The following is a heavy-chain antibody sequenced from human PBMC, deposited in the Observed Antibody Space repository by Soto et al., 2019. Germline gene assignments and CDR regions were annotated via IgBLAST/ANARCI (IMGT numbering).Heavy chain of an antibody. CDR3: ASPLRPDAFDF. CDR1: GYTFTSYD. V-gene: IGHV1-8*01. CDR2: MIPNSGNT. J-gene: IGHJ3*01. Sequence: ASVKVSCKASGYTFTSYDINWVRQATGQGLEWMGWMIPNSGNTGYAQKFKGRVTMTRNASINTAYLELGSLKPEDTAVYYCASPLRPDAFDFWGQGTMVTLSS. D-gene: IGHD6-6*01.